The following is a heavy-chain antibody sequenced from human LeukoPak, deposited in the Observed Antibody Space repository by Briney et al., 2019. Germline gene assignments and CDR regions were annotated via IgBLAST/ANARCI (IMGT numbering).Heavy chain of an antibody. V-gene: IGHV1-69*13. Sequence: SVKVSCKASGGTFSSYAISWMRQAPGQGLEWMGGIIPIFGTANYAQKFQGRVTITADESTSTAYMELSSLRSEDTAVYYCARLPSYGHRRGFDYWGQGTLVTVSS. CDR1: GGTFSSYA. J-gene: IGHJ4*02. CDR3: ARLPSYGHRRGFDY. CDR2: IIPIFGTA. D-gene: IGHD5-18*01.